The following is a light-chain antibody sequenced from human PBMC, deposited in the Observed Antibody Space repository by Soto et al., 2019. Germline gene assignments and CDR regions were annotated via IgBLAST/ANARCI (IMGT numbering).Light chain of an antibody. J-gene: IGLJ2*01. Sequence: QSALTQPPSASGSPGQSVTISCTGTSSDIGAYDYVSWYQQRPGKAPKLIIYEVNKRPSGVPDRFSGSKSGNTASLTVSGLQADDEADYYCTSYGGSHNYVILGGGTKLTVL. V-gene: IGLV2-8*01. CDR3: TSYGGSHNYVI. CDR1: SSDIGAYDY. CDR2: EVN.